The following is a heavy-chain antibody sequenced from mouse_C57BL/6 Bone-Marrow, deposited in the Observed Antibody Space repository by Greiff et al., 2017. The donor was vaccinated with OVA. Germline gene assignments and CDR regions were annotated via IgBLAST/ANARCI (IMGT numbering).Heavy chain of an antibody. CDR3: ARYYGSSYDWYFDV. CDR2: IDPSDSYT. Sequence: QVQLQQPGAELVRPGTSVKLSCKASGYTFTSYWMHWVKQRPGQGLEWIGVIDPSDSYTNYNQKFKGKATLTVDTSSRTAYMQLSSLTSEDSAVYYCARYYGSSYDWYFDVWGTGTTVTVSS. V-gene: IGHV1-59*01. D-gene: IGHD1-1*01. J-gene: IGHJ1*03. CDR1: GYTFTSYW.